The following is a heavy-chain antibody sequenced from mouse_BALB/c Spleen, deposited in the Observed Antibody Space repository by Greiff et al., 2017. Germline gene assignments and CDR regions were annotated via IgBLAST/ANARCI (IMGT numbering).Heavy chain of an antibody. Sequence: QFQLQQSGAELVKPGASVKLSCKTSGYTFTSYWIQWVKQRPGQGLGWIGEIFPGTGTTYYNEKFKGKATLTIDTSSSTAYMQLSSLTSEDSAVYFCARGNYRYDEDDYYAMDYWGQGTSVTVSS. CDR1: GYTFTSYW. J-gene: IGHJ4*01. V-gene: IGHV1S132*01. D-gene: IGHD2-14*01. CDR2: IFPGTGTT. CDR3: ARGNYRYDEDDYYAMDY.